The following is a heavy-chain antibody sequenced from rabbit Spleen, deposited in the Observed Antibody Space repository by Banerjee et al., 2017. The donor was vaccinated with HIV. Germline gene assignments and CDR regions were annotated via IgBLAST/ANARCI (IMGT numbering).Heavy chain of an antibody. D-gene: IGHD8-1*01. CDR3: ARDAGTSFSTYGMDL. CDR1: GFDLSSYYY. V-gene: IGHV1S40*01. J-gene: IGHJ6*01. Sequence: QSLEESGGGLVQPEGSLTLTCTASGFDLSSYYYMCWVRQAPGKGLEWIACIYAGSSGSTYSATWAKGRFTLSKTSSTTVTLQMTSLTAADTATYFCARDAGTSFSTYGMDLWGQGTLVTVS. CDR2: IYAGSSGST.